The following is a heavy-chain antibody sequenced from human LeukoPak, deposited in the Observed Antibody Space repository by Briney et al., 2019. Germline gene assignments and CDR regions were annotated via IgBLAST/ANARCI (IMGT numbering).Heavy chain of an antibody. Sequence: SETLSLTCAVSGYSISSGYYWGWIRQPPGKGLEWIGSIYHSGSTYYNPSLKSRVTISVDTSKNQFSLKLSPVTAADTAVYYCARLQDDGGNGEFDYWGQGTLVTVSS. D-gene: IGHD4-23*01. CDR2: IYHSGST. CDR1: GYSISSGYY. J-gene: IGHJ4*02. CDR3: ARLQDDGGNGEFDY. V-gene: IGHV4-38-2*01.